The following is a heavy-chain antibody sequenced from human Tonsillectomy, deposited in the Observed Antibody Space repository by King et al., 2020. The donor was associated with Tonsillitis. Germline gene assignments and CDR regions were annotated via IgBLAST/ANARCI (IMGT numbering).Heavy chain of an antibody. V-gene: IGHV3-23*04. CDR2: ISGSGGYT. D-gene: IGHD1-14*01. Sequence: VQLVESGGGLVQPGGSLRLSCAASGFPFSSYAMSWVRQAPGKGLEWVSAISGSGGYTYYADSVKGRFTISRDNFKNTLYLQMNSLSAEDTAVYYFAKGITYSDYWGQGTLVTVSS. J-gene: IGHJ4*02. CDR3: AKGITYSDY. CDR1: GFPFSSYA.